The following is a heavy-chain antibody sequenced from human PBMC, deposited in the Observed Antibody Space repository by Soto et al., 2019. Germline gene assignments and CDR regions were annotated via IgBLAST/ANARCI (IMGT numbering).Heavy chain of an antibody. D-gene: IGHD5-18*01. CDR2: IYYSGST. CDR3: ARGPLDTAMGYYYYYYMDV. V-gene: IGHV4-59*01. J-gene: IGHJ6*03. CDR1: GGSISSYY. Sequence: PSETLSLTCTVSGGSISSYYWSWIRQPPGKGLEWIGYIYYSGSTNYNPSLKSRVTISVDTSKNQFSLKLSSVTAADTAVYYCARGPLDTAMGYYYYYYMDVWGKGTTVTVSS.